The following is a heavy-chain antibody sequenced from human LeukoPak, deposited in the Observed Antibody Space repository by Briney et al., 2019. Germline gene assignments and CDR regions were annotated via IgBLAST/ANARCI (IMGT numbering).Heavy chain of an antibody. CDR1: GDSIRGYY. Sequence: SETLSLTCTVSGDSIRGYYWNRIRQSAGKGLEWIGRIFPGGTTQYNPSLKSRVTMSVDTSNNQFSLNLISVTAADTAVYFCARDNPSGWRFDFWGQGALVTV. D-gene: IGHD6-19*01. CDR3: ARDNPSGWRFDF. V-gene: IGHV4-4*07. J-gene: IGHJ4*02. CDR2: IFPGGTT.